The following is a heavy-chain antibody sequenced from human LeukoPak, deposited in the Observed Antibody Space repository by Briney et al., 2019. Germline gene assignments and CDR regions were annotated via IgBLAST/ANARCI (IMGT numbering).Heavy chain of an antibody. CDR3: ARSPSMIRGVTFDY. CDR2: IYPRDSDT. Sequence: ESLKISCKGSGFIFTNYWIGWVRQMPGKGLEWMGIIYPRDSDTRYSPSFRGQVIISADKSISTAYLQWSSLKASDTAMYYCARSPSMIRGVTFDYWGQGTLVTVSS. CDR1: GFIFTNYW. D-gene: IGHD3-10*01. V-gene: IGHV5-51*01. J-gene: IGHJ4*02.